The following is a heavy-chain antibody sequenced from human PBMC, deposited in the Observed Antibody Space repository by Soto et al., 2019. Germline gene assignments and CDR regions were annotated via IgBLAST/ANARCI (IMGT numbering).Heavy chain of an antibody. CDR1: GFTFSDYY. D-gene: IGHD3-3*01. Sequence: GGSLRLSCAASGFTFSDYYMSWIRQAPGKGLEWVSYISSSGSTIYYADSVKGRFTISRDNAKNSLYLQMNSLRAEDTAVYYCARAPYYDFWSGYYGHGFDPWGQGTLVTVSS. V-gene: IGHV3-11*01. CDR2: ISSSGSTI. J-gene: IGHJ5*02. CDR3: ARAPYYDFWSGYYGHGFDP.